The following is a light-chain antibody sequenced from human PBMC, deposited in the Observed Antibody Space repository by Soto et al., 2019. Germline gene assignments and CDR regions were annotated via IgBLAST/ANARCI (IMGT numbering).Light chain of an antibody. J-gene: IGKJ4*01. CDR2: TVS. CDR3: QQFNSSPFT. CDR1: QDIRSS. Sequence: DIQLTQSPSFLSASVGDRLTITCRASQDIRSSLAWYQQKPGKAPNLLIYTVSTLQSGVPSRFSGSRSWTEFTLTTSSLQPEDFATYYRQQFNSSPFTFRGGTKVEI. V-gene: IGKV1-9*01.